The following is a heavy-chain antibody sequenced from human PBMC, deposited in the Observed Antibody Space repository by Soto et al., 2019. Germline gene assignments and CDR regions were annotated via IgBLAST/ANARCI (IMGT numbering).Heavy chain of an antibody. D-gene: IGHD2-21*01. J-gene: IGHJ5*02. V-gene: IGHV3-9*01. CDR1: GLTFEDYA. Sequence: LRLSCEASGLTFEDYAMHWIRQAPGKGLEWVAGINWNSGSTGYADSVKGRFTISRDNVNNSLHLEMSTLKAEDTAMYYCARGRGALTVISNWFDPWGQGTLVTVSS. CDR2: INWNSGST. CDR3: ARGRGALTVISNWFDP.